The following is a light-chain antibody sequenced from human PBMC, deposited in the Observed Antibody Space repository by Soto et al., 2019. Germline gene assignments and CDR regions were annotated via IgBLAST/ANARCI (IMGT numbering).Light chain of an antibody. J-gene: IGLJ3*02. CDR2: EDN. CDR1: SSAV. Sequence: QSALTQPASVSGSPGQSITISCTGASSAVSWCQHHPGKAPQLIIYEDNNRPSRVSNRFSGSQSGKTASRTITGLQAEDESTYYCLSDDGMMFGGGTKLTVL. V-gene: IGLV2-23*01. CDR3: LSDDGMM.